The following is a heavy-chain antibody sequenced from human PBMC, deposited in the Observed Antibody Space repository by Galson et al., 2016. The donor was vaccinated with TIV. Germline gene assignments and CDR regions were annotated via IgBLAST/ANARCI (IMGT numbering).Heavy chain of an antibody. J-gene: IGHJ1*01. CDR2: INAGGDRT. CDR3: AKDYLEGTLRGLFPS. V-gene: IGHV3-23*01. D-gene: IGHD2-21*01. CDR1: GFSFATYS. Sequence: SGAEVKKPGESLKISCAGSGFSFATYSMSWVRQAPGKGPEWVAAINAGGDRTFYADSVRGRFTISRDNSKNRMYLEMKSLRAGDTALYYCAKDYLEGTLRGLFPSWGQGTLVIVSS.